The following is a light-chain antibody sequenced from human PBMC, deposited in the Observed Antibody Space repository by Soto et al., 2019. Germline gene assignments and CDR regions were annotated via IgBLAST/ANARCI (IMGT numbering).Light chain of an antibody. J-gene: IGKJ1*01. V-gene: IGKV3-20*01. Sequence: EIVLTQSPGTLSLSPGGRATLSCRASQSVSSSYLAWYQQKPGQAPRLLIYNASSRATGIPDRFSGSGSGTDFTLTISRLEPEDFAVYYCQQYGNSRGTFGQGTKVDIK. CDR3: QQYGNSRGT. CDR1: QSVSSSY. CDR2: NAS.